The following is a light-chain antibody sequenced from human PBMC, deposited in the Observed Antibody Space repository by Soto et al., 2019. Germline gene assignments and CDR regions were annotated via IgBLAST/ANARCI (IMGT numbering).Light chain of an antibody. V-gene: IGKV3-15*01. CDR1: ESISTS. CDR3: QQYNNRPPWT. Sequence: EIVITQSPATLSVSPGERATLSCRASESISTSLAWYQQKPGQAPRLLIYGASTRATGVPARFSGSGSGAEFTLTINGLQSVDFAVYFCQQYNNRPPWTLGQGTKVDIK. J-gene: IGKJ1*01. CDR2: GAS.